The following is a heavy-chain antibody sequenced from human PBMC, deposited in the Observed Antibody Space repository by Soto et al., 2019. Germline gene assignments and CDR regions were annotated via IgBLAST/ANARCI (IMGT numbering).Heavy chain of an antibody. CDR3: ARDPVRYDYVWGSYRHNYFDY. V-gene: IGHV1-69*12. CDR2: IIPIFGTA. J-gene: IGHJ4*02. CDR1: GGTFSSYA. Sequence: QVQLVQSGAEVKKPGSSVKVSCKASGGTFSSYAISWVRQAPGQGLEWMGGIIPIFGTANYAQKFQGRVTITADESTSTAYMELSSLRSEGTAVYYCARDPVRYDYVWGSYRHNYFDYWGQGTLVTVSS. D-gene: IGHD3-16*02.